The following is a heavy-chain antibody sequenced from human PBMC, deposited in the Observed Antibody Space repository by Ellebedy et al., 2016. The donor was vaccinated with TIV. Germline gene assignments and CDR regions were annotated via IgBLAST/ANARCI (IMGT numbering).Heavy chain of an antibody. Sequence: PGGSLRLSCSASGFPFGTYAVHWVRQAPGKGLGWVAVMSHDGSLVYYADSVKGRFTISRDNSKNTLYLHINSLRAEDTAVYYCAREGYDGGGFDYWGQGTLVTVSS. D-gene: IGHD2-15*01. CDR2: MSHDGSLV. J-gene: IGHJ4*02. V-gene: IGHV3-30-3*01. CDR1: GFPFGTYA. CDR3: AREGYDGGGFDY.